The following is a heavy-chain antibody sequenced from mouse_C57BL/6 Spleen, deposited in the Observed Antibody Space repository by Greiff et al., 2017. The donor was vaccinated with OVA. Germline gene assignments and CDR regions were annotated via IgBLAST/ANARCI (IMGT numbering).Heavy chain of an antibody. J-gene: IGHJ2*01. V-gene: IGHV14-4*01. CDR1: GFNIKDDY. CDR2: IDPENGDT. D-gene: IGHD1-1*01. Sequence: VQLQQSGAELVRPGASVKLSCTASGFNIKDDYMHWVKQRPEQGLEWIGWIDPENGDTESASKFQGKATITADTSSNTAYLRLSSLTSEDTAFYDSTTRYYYGTVFFDYWGQGTTLTVSS. CDR3: TTRYYYGTVFFDY.